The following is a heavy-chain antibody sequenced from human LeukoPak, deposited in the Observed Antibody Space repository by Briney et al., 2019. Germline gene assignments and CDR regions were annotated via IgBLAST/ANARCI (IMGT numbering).Heavy chain of an antibody. Sequence: GGSLRLSCAASGFTFDDYAMHWVRQAPGKGLEWVSGICWNSGSIGYADSVKGRFTISRDNAKNSLYLQMNSLRAEDTALYYCAKDVAVDTAMAASYFDYWGQGTLVTVSS. CDR3: AKDVAVDTAMAASYFDY. D-gene: IGHD5-18*01. J-gene: IGHJ4*02. CDR1: GFTFDDYA. V-gene: IGHV3-9*01. CDR2: ICWNSGSI.